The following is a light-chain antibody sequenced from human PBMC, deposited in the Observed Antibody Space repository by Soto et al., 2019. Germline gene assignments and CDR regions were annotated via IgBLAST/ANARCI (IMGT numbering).Light chain of an antibody. Sequence: EIVMTQSPATLSVSPGERATLSRRASQSVSSNLAWYQQKPGQAPRLLIYGASTRATGIPARFRGSGSGTEFTLTISSLQSEDFAVYYCQQYNNWPPWTFCQGTKVEIK. J-gene: IGKJ1*01. CDR2: GAS. CDR3: QQYNNWPPWT. V-gene: IGKV3-15*01. CDR1: QSVSSN.